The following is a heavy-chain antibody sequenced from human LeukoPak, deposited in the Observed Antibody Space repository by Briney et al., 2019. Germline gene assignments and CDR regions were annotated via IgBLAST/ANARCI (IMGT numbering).Heavy chain of an antibody. Sequence: SETLSLTCTVSGGSISSYYWSWIRQPAGKGLEWIGRIYTSGSTNYNPSLKSRVTMSVDTSKNQFSLKLSSVTAADTAVYYCARDGYSYGLEYGAFDIWGQGTMVTVSS. CDR1: GGSISSYY. CDR2: IYTSGST. CDR3: ARDGYSYGLEYGAFDI. V-gene: IGHV4-4*07. D-gene: IGHD5-18*01. J-gene: IGHJ3*02.